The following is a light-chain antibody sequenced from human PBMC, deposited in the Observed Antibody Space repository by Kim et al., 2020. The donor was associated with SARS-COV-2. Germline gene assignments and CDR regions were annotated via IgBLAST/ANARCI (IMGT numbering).Light chain of an antibody. CDR2: TAS. CDR1: QSISSW. CDR3: LEADSFPLFT. J-gene: IGKJ3*01. V-gene: IGKV1-12*01. Sequence: DIQMTQSPSSVSASVGDRVTITCRASQSISSWLAWYQQKPGKAPKLLIYTASTLQSGVPSRFSGSGSGTDFTLTISSLQPEDFATYYCLEADSFPLFTFGPGTKVDIK.